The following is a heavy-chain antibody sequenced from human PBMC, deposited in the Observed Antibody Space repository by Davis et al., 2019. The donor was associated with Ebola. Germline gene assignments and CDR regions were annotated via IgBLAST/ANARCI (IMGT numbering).Heavy chain of an antibody. CDR1: GYTFTDYL. J-gene: IGHJ5*02. V-gene: IGHV1-69*13. CDR2: IIPIYGTA. CDR3: ARGGGSSTTFHNWYAP. Sequence: SVKVSCKASGYTFTDYLMHWVRQAPGQGLEWMGGIIPIYGTANFAQRFQGRVSITADESTSTAYMELSSLRSEDTAVYYCARGGGSSTTFHNWYAPWGQGTLVTVSA. D-gene: IGHD2-2*01.